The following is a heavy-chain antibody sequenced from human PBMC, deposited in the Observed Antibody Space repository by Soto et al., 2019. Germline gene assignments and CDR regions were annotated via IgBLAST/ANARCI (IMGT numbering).Heavy chain of an antibody. CDR1: GFTFSIYW. Sequence: EVQLVESGGGLVQPGGSLRLSCAASGFTFSIYWMHWVRQAPGKGLVWVSRIDGDGSTTSHADSVKGRLTISRDNAKNTLYRQMNSLRAEDTAIDYYARSAYRSGGGNDYWGQGTQVTVSS. J-gene: IGHJ4*02. CDR2: IDGDGSTT. D-gene: IGHD3-10*01. V-gene: IGHV3-74*01. CDR3: ARSAYRSGGGNDY.